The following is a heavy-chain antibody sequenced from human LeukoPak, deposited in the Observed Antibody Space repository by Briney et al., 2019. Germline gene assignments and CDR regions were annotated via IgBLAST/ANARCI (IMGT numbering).Heavy chain of an antibody. D-gene: IGHD3-22*01. CDR3: ARAFSSGRRFDY. CDR2: INPSGGSTT. Sequence: ASVKVSCKASGYTFTNYYIHWVRQAPGQGLEGMGIINPSGGSTTNYAQKFQGRVTMTRDTSTSTVDMELSSLISEDTAVYYCARAFSSGRRFDYWGQGTLVTVSS. CDR1: GYTFTNYY. V-gene: IGHV1-46*01. J-gene: IGHJ4*02.